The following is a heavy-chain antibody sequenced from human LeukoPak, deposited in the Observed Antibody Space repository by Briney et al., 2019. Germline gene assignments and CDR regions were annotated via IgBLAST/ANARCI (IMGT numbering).Heavy chain of an antibody. CDR2: ISSIGNTI. J-gene: IGHJ4*02. D-gene: IGHD3-22*01. CDR1: GFTFRSYE. Sequence: PGGSLRLSCAASGFTFRSYEMNWVRQAPGKGLEWVSYISSIGNTIYYADSVEGRFTISRDNAKNSLYLQMNSLRAEDTAIYYCARESYVTMIIGDYWGQGTLVTVSS. CDR3: ARESYVTMIIGDY. V-gene: IGHV3-48*03.